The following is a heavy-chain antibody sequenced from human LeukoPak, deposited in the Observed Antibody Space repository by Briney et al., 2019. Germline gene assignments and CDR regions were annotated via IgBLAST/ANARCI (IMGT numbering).Heavy chain of an antibody. V-gene: IGHV4-39*01. J-gene: IGHJ6*02. Sequence: SETLSLTCTVSGGSISGPDLYWGWLRQLPGKGLEWIGNIHSSGNSFCNPSLKSRVTISVDTSKNQFSLKRSSVTAADTAVYYCEKDSHLDVGGQGTTVTVSS. CDR1: GGSISGPDLY. CDR3: EKDSHLDV. D-gene: IGHD2-15*01. CDR2: IHSSGNS.